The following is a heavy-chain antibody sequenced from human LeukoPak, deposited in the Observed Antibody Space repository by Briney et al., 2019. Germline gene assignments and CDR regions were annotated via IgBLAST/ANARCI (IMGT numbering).Heavy chain of an antibody. CDR2: FEPADGKT. V-gene: IGHV1-24*01. CDR1: GDTLTYFS. CDR3: ASLEGTGY. Sequence: ASVKVSCKVSGDTLTYFSIHWVRQAPGKGLEWKGGFEPADGKTVYAQKFQGRVTMTEDTSTDTAYLQLSSLRSEDTAVYYCASLEGTGYWGQGTLVTVSS. J-gene: IGHJ4*02. D-gene: IGHD1-1*01.